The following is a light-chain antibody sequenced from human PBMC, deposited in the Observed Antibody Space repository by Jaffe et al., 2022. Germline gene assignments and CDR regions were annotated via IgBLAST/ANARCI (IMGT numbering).Light chain of an antibody. CDR1: QSISTW. J-gene: IGKJ1*01. V-gene: IGKV1-5*03. CDR3: QQYNGYSPT. Sequence: DIQMTQSPSTLSASVGDRVTITCRASQSISTWLAWYQQKPGKAPKLLIYKASSLESGVSSRFSGIGSGTEFTLTISSLQPDDFATYYCQQYNGYSPTFGQGTKVEIK. CDR2: KAS.